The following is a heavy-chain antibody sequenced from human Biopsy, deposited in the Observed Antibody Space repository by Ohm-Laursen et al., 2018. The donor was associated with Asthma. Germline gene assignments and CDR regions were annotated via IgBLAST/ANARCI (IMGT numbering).Heavy chain of an antibody. D-gene: IGHD3-22*01. J-gene: IGHJ4*02. CDR1: GFTFSSYS. V-gene: IGHV3-48*01. CDR2: ISSSSTI. CDR3: ARDFYDSSGYLHFDY. Sequence: GSLRPSCAASGFTFSSYSMNWVRQAPGKGLEWVSYISSSSTIYYADSVKGRFTISRDNAKNSLYLQMNSLRAEDTAVYYCARDFYDSSGYLHFDYWGQGTLVTASS.